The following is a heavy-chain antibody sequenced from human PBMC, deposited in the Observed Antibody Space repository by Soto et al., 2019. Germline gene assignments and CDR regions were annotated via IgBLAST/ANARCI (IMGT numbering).Heavy chain of an antibody. CDR2: IIPIFGTA. CDR3: ARGFDGYNVSYFDY. J-gene: IGHJ4*02. D-gene: IGHD5-12*01. CDR1: GGTFSSYA. Sequence: QVQLVQSGAEVKKPGSSVKVSCKASGGTFSSYAINWVRQAPGQGLEWMGGIIPIFGTANYAQKFQGRVTITADKSTSTAYMELSSLRSEDTAVDYCARGFDGYNVSYFDYWGQGTLVTVSS. V-gene: IGHV1-69*06.